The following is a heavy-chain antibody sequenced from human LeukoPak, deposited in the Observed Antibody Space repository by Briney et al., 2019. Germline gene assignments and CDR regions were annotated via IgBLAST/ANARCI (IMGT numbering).Heavy chain of an antibody. Sequence: TGGSLRLSCAASGFTFSNFWMSWVRQALGKGLEWVANIKVDGSEKYYVDSVKGRFTISRDNAENSLYLQMNSLRAEDTAVYYCARKTGTTGEAFDYWGQGTQVTISS. D-gene: IGHD1-1*01. J-gene: IGHJ4*02. CDR3: ARKTGTTGEAFDY. CDR1: GFTFSNFW. CDR2: IKVDGSEK. V-gene: IGHV3-7*03.